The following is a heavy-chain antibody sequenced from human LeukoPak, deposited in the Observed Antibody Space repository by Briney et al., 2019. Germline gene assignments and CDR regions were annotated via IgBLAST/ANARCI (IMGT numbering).Heavy chain of an antibody. V-gene: IGHV4-34*01. CDR2: INHSGST. D-gene: IGHD5-18*01. CDR1: GGSFSGYY. Sequence: KPSEPLSLTCAVYGGSFSGYYWSWIRQPPGKGLEWIGEINHSGSTNYNPSLKSRVTISVDTSKNQFSLKLSSVTAADTAVYYCARGWIQLWLRYFDYWGQGTLVTVSS. J-gene: IGHJ4*02. CDR3: ARGWIQLWLRYFDY.